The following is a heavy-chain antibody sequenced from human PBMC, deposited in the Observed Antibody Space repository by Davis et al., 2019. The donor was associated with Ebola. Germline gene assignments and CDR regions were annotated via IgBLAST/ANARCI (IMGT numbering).Heavy chain of an antibody. D-gene: IGHD5-18*01. CDR2: IWDDGSNK. J-gene: IGHJ4*02. Sequence: PGGSLRLSCAASGFTFSSYGMHWVRQAPGKGLEWVAVIWDDGSNKYYADSVKGRLTISRDNSKNTLYVQMNSLRAEDTAVYYCAREGRSRTAYIYGPPVSHPIDYWGQGTLVTVSS. V-gene: IGHV3-33*01. CDR1: GFTFSSYG. CDR3: AREGRSRTAYIYGPPVSHPIDY.